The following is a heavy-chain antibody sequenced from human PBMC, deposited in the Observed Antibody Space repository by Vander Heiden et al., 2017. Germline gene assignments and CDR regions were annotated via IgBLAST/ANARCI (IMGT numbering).Heavy chain of an antibody. CDR2: IDTGGST. V-gene: IGHV4-4*07. CDR3: VGNYYDSRGYYFIDS. D-gene: IGHD3-22*01. J-gene: IGHJ4*02. Sequence: QVQLQESGPGLVRPSETLSLTCAVSGGSMGTYYWTWLRQPAGKALEWLGRIDTGGSTNYNPSLKSRVTMSVATSKNQFSLKLTSVTAADTAVYYCVGNYYDSRGYYFIDSWGQGTLVTVS. CDR1: GGSMGTYY.